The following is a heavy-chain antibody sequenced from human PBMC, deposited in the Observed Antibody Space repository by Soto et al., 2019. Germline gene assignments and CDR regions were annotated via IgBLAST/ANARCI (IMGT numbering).Heavy chain of an antibody. CDR3: ASVKSWAVSP. CDR1: GFTFSSYW. J-gene: IGHJ5*02. D-gene: IGHD3-10*01. Sequence: EVQLVESGGGLVQPGGSLGLSCAAYGFTFSSYWMSWVRLAPGKGLEWVAHIKQSGSDRYYVDSVRGRFTISRDNAKNSLYLQMNSLRVEDTAMYYCASVKSWAVSPWGQGTLVTVSS. CDR2: IKQSGSDR. V-gene: IGHV3-7*01.